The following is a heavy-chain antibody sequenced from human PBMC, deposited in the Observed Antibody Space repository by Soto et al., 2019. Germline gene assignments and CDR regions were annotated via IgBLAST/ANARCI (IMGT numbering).Heavy chain of an antibody. CDR2: ISSSSSTI. CDR1: GFSFSSYS. V-gene: IGHV3-48*02. D-gene: IGHD6-19*01. Sequence: EVQLVESGGGLVQPGGSLRLSCAASGFSFSSYSMTWVRQAPGKGLEWVSYISSSSSTIYYADSVKGRFTTSRDNAKNSLYLQMNSLRDEDTAVYYCARVGEQWLVVSNYYYYGMDVWGQGTTVTVSS. J-gene: IGHJ6*02. CDR3: ARVGEQWLVVSNYYYYGMDV.